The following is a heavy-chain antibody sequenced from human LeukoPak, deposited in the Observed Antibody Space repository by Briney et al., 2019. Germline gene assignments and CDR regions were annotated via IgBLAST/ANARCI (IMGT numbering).Heavy chain of an antibody. CDR2: ISTYNGNT. D-gene: IGHD4-17*01. CDR3: ASRDADYESFFDY. J-gene: IGHJ4*02. Sequence: ASVKVSCKASGYTFTSYGFSWVRQAPGQGLEWMGWISTYNGNTTYEQKFQGRVTMTTDTSTTTAYMELSRLTLDDTAVYYCASRDADYESFFDYWGQGAVVTVSS. CDR1: GYTFTSYG. V-gene: IGHV1-18*01.